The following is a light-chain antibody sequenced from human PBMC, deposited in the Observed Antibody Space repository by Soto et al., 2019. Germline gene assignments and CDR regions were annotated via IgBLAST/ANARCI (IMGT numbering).Light chain of an antibody. V-gene: IGKV1-12*01. Sequence: DIPMTQSPSSLSASVGDRVTITCRASERINTYLAWYQQQPGKAPKLLIYAASSLQSGVPSRFSGSGSGTEFTLTISNLQPEDFATYYCQQANSPPLTFGGGTKVDI. J-gene: IGKJ4*01. CDR3: QQANSPPLT. CDR2: AAS. CDR1: ERINTY.